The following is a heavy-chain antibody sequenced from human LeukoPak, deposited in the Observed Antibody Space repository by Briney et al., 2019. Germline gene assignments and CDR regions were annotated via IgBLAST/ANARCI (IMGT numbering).Heavy chain of an antibody. J-gene: IGHJ4*02. Sequence: SETLSLTCAVYGGSFSGYYWSWIRQPPGKWLEWIGEINHSGSTNYNPSLKSRVTISVDTSKNQFSLKLSSVTAADTAVYYCARGDPYHYDSSGPQPLDYWGQGTLVTVSS. V-gene: IGHV4-34*01. CDR3: ARGDPYHYDSSGPQPLDY. D-gene: IGHD3-22*01. CDR1: GGSFSGYY. CDR2: INHSGST.